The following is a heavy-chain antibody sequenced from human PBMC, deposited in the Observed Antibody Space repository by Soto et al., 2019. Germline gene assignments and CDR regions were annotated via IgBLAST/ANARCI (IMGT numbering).Heavy chain of an antibody. Sequence: PSETLSLTCTVSGGSISSYYWSWIRQPPGKGLEWIGYIYYSGSTNYNPSLKSRVTISVDTSKNQFSLKLSSVTAADTAVYYCARVNSVGTFGCDYWGQGTLVTVS. V-gene: IGHV4-59*01. CDR1: GGSISSYY. J-gene: IGHJ4*02. CDR2: IYYSGST. D-gene: IGHD3-16*01. CDR3: ARVNSVGTFGCDY.